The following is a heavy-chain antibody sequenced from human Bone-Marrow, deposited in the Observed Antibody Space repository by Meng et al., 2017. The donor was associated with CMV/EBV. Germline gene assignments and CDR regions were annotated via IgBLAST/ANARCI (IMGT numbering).Heavy chain of an antibody. D-gene: IGHD2-15*01. CDR1: GFTFSDYY. CDR3: ASGFVADYHPNYYYYGMDV. V-gene: IGHV3-11*04. J-gene: IGHJ6*02. Sequence: GGSLRLSCVASGFTFSDYYMSWIRQAPGKGLEWVSYIGISGSTIYYVDSVKGRFTISRDNAKNSLYLQMNSLRAEDTAVYYCASGFVADYHPNYYYYGMDVWGQGTTGTVSS. CDR2: IGISGSTI.